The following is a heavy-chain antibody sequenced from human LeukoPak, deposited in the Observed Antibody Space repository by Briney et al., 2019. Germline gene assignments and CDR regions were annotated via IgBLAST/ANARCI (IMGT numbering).Heavy chain of an antibody. CDR3: ARAACNWSCFDQ. V-gene: IGHV1-69*05. J-gene: IGHJ4*01. Sequence: PRASVKVSCKASGGTFSSYAISWVRQAPGQGLEWMGGIIPIFGTANYAQKFQGRVTITTDESTSTAYMGLSSLRSEDTAVYYCARAACNWSCFDQWGQEPWSPSPQ. D-gene: IGHD1-20*01. CDR1: GGTFSSYA. CDR2: IIPIFGTA.